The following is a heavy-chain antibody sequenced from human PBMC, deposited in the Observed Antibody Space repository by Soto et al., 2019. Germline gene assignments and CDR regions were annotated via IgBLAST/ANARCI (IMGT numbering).Heavy chain of an antibody. V-gene: IGHV1-69*13. CDR1: GGTFSSYA. CDR3: AREGGNGIAAAGTLYNWFDP. D-gene: IGHD6-13*01. Sequence: SVKVSCKASGGTFSSYAISWVRQAHGQGLEWMGGIIPIFGTANYAQKFQGRVTITADESTSTAYMELSSLRSEDTAVYYCAREGGNGIAAAGTLYNWFDPWGQGTLVTVSS. J-gene: IGHJ5*02. CDR2: IIPIFGTA.